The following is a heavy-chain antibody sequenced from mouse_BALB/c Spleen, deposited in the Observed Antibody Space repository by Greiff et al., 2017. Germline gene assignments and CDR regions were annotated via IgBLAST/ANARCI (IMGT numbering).Heavy chain of an antibody. V-gene: IGHV7-3*02. CDR2: IRNKANGYTT. Sequence: DVQLVESGGGLVQPGGSLRLSCATSGFTFTDYYMSWVRQPPGKALEWLGFIRNKANGYTTEYSASVKGRFTISRDNSQSILYLQMNTLRAEDSATYYCARDTPAWFAYWGQGTLVTVSA. CDR3: ARDTPAWFAY. CDR1: GFTFTDYY. J-gene: IGHJ3*01.